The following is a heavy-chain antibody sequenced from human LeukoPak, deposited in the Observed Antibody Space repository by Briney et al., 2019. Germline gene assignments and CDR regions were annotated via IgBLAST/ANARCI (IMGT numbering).Heavy chain of an antibody. CDR3: ARDFKGYDSSGYPSLPSN. J-gene: IGHJ4*02. V-gene: IGHV1-8*03. CDR2: MNPNSGNT. CDR1: GYTFTSYD. Sequence: ASVKVSCKASGYTFTSYDINWVRQATGQGLEWMGWMNPNSGNTGYAQKFQGRVTITADKSTSTAYMELSSLRSEDTAVYYCARDFKGYDSSGYPSLPSNWGQGTLVTVSS. D-gene: IGHD3-22*01.